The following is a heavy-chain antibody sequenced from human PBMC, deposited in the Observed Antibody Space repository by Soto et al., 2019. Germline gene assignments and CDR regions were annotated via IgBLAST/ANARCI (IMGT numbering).Heavy chain of an antibody. Sequence: SETLSLTCAVYGGSFSGYYWSWIRQPPGKGLEWIGEINHSGSTNYNPSLKSRVTISVDTSKNQFSLKLSSVTAADTAVYYCARVKRRSSSWEDPWYFDYWGQGTLVTVSS. V-gene: IGHV4-34*01. D-gene: IGHD6-13*01. CDR3: ARVKRRSSSWEDPWYFDY. CDR2: INHSGST. CDR1: GGSFSGYY. J-gene: IGHJ4*02.